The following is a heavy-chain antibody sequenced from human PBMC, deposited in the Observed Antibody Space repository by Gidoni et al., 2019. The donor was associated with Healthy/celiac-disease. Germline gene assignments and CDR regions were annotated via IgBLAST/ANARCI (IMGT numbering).Heavy chain of an antibody. D-gene: IGHD2-2*01. CDR1: GGSISSSSYY. CDR2: IYYSGST. CDR3: ARNAGQIVVVPAPRRNYYYYGMDV. V-gene: IGHV4-39*07. Sequence: QLQLQESAPGLVKPSETLSLTCTVTGGSISSSSYYWGWIRQPPGKVVEWIGSIYYSGSTYYNPSLKVRVTISVDTSKNQFSLKLSSVTAADTAVYYCARNAGQIVVVPAPRRNYYYYGMDVWGQGTTVTVSS. J-gene: IGHJ6*02.